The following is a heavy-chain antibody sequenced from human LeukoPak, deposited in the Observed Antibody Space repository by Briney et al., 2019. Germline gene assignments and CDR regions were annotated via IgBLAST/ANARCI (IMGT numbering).Heavy chain of an antibody. CDR3: ANGAFRLYYIDV. J-gene: IGHJ6*03. Sequence: GGSLRLSCAASGFTFSNYWMHWVRQAPGKGLVWVSRINTDGSSTNYADSVKGRFTISRDNAKNTVYLQMNSLRAEDTAVYYCANGAFRLYYIDVWGKGTTVTAS. CDR1: GFTFSNYW. CDR2: INTDGSST. V-gene: IGHV3-74*01. D-gene: IGHD3-16*01.